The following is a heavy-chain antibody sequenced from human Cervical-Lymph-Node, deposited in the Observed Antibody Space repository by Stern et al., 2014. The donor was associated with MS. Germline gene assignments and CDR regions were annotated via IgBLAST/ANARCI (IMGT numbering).Heavy chain of an antibody. D-gene: IGHD1-1*01. CDR2: IIPVLGKT. J-gene: IGHJ4*02. V-gene: IGHV1-69*01. CDR1: GVTFNIFA. Sequence: QVQLVQSGAEVKKPGSSVKVSCTASGVTFNIFAFTWVRQAPGQGLEWMGGIIPVLGKTSYAQSFQGRVTITADESISTVYMELSSLRSDDTAVYYCARTFPTGTPKGEWGQGTLVTVSS. CDR3: ARTFPTGTPKGE.